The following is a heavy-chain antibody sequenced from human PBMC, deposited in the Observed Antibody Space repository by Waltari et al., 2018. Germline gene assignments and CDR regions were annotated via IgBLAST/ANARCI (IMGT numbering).Heavy chain of an antibody. CDR3: ARAARPMVRGVEYYYYGMDV. Sequence: QVQLQESGPGLVKPSETLSLTCTVSGGSISSYYWSWIRQPPGKGLEWIGYIYYSWSTNYNPSLKSRVTISVDTSKNQFSLKLSSVTAADTAVYYCARAARPMVRGVEYYYYGMDVWGQGTTVTVSS. D-gene: IGHD3-10*01. J-gene: IGHJ6*02. V-gene: IGHV4-59*01. CDR1: GGSISSYY. CDR2: IYYSWST.